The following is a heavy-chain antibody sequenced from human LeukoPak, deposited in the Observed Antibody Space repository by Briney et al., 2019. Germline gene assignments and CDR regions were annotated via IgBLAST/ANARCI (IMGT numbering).Heavy chain of an antibody. CDR2: IYYSGST. D-gene: IGHD1-26*01. Sequence: SETLSLTCTVSGGSISTYYWSWLRQPPGKGLEWIGYIYYSGSTNYNPSLKSRVTISVDTPKNQFSLKLSSVTAAETAVYYCATSSGSYYGSFDYWGQGTLVTVSS. CDR1: GGSISTYY. CDR3: ATSSGSYYGSFDY. V-gene: IGHV4-59*01. J-gene: IGHJ4*02.